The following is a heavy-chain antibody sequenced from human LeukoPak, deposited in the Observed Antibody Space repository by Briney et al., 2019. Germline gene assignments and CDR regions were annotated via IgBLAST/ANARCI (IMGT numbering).Heavy chain of an antibody. CDR3: AKDRADYYDSSGYGLFDY. CDR1: GFTFSSYA. J-gene: IGHJ4*02. D-gene: IGHD3-22*01. CDR2: ISYDGSNK. V-gene: IGHV3-30*04. Sequence: GGSLRLSCAASGFTFSSYAMSWVRQAPGKGLEWVAVISYDGSNKYYADSVKGRFTISRDNSKNTLYLQMNSLRAEDTAVYYCAKDRADYYDSSGYGLFDYWGQGTLVTVSS.